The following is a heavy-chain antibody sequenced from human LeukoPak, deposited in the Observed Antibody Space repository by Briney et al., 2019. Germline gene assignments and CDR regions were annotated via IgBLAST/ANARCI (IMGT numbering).Heavy chain of an antibody. Sequence: SETLSLTCAVYGGSFSGYYWSWIRQPPGKGLEWIGEINHSGSTNYNPSLKSRVTISVDTSKNQFSLKLSSVTAADTAVYYCARRTMVRGVTDYWGRGTLVTVSS. CDR3: ARRTMVRGVTDY. V-gene: IGHV4-34*01. CDR2: INHSGST. J-gene: IGHJ4*02. D-gene: IGHD3-10*01. CDR1: GGSFSGYY.